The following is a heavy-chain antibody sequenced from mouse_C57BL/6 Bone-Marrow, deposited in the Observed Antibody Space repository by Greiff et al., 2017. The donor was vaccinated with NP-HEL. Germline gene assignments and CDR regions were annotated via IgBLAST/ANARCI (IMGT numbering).Heavy chain of an antibody. V-gene: IGHV3-1*01. CDR2: ISYSGST. CDR3: ARSDYYGSKAWFAY. Sequence: EVQLQESGPGMVKPSQSLSLTCTVTGYSITSGYDWHWIRHFPGNKLEWMGYISYSGSTNYNPSLKSRISITHDTSKNHFFLKLNSVTTEDTATYYCARSDYYGSKAWFAYWGQGTLVTVSA. D-gene: IGHD1-1*01. CDR1: GYSITSGYD. J-gene: IGHJ3*01.